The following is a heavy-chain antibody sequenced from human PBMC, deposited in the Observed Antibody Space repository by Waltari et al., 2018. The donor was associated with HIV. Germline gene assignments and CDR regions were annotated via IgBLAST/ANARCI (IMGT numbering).Heavy chain of an antibody. J-gene: IGHJ4*02. D-gene: IGHD2-15*01. V-gene: IGHV1-3*01. CDR3: VRGPSCSGGTCYSFFDF. CDR1: GYNFTAYG. CDR2: VNPANGNT. Sequence: QVQLVQSGPEVKKPGASVTISCKASGYNFTAYGIHWVRQAPGQRLEWLAWVNPANGNTKYSRRMQARLTVTRDASATTTYMVVSSLRSEETALYYCVRGPSCSGGTCYSFFDFWGQGTLVSVSS.